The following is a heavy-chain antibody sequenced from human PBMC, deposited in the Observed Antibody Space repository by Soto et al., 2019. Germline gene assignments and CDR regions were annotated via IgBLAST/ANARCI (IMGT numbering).Heavy chain of an antibody. Sequence: SEILSLTCTVSGGSISSYYWSWIRQPPGKGLEWIGYVYYGGSTNYNPSLKSRVTISVDTSKNEFFLKLSSVTAADTAVYYCARDQEDTAMDHNWFDPWGQGTLVTVSS. CDR3: ARDQEDTAMDHNWFDP. CDR2: VYYGGST. CDR1: GGSISSYY. J-gene: IGHJ5*02. V-gene: IGHV4-59*01. D-gene: IGHD5-18*01.